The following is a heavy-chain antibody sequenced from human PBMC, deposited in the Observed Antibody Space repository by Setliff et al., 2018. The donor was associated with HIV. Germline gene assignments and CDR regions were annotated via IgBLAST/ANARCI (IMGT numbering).Heavy chain of an antibody. CDR1: GYTFTGYD. V-gene: IGHV1-2*02. CDR3: ARDLTGDLFFDY. J-gene: IGHJ4*02. CDR2: VNPNSGGT. Sequence: ASVMVSCKASGYTFTGYDMRWVRQAPGQGLEWMGWVNPNSGGTNYAQKFQGRVTMTRDTSISTAYMELSRLRSDDTAVYYCARDLTGDLFFDYWGQGTLVTVSS. D-gene: IGHD3-9*01.